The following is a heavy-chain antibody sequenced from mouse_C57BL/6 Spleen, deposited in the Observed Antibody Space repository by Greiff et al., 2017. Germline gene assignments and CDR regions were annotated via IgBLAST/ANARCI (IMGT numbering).Heavy chain of an antibody. Sequence: EVKLVESGGDLVKPGGSLKLSCAASGFTFSSYGMSWVRQTPDKRLEWVATISSGGSYTYYPDSVKGRFTIYRDNAKNTLYLQMSSLKSEDTAMYYGARHPIQVERGYFGVWGTGTTVTVSS. J-gene: IGHJ1*03. CDR3: ARHPIQVERGYFGV. D-gene: IGHD1-1*01. CDR2: ISSGGSYT. CDR1: GFTFSSYG. V-gene: IGHV5-6*01.